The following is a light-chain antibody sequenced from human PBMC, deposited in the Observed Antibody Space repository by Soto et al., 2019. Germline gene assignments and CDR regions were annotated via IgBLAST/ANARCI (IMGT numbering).Light chain of an antibody. CDR3: QQRSNWPLT. Sequence: EIVLTQSPATLSFSPGERATLSCRASQSVSSYLAWYQQKPGQAPRLLIYDASNRATGIPARFSGSGSGTDLTITISSLEPEDFEVYYCQQRSNWPLTFGGGTKVDIK. CDR2: DAS. V-gene: IGKV3-11*01. CDR1: QSVSSY. J-gene: IGKJ4*01.